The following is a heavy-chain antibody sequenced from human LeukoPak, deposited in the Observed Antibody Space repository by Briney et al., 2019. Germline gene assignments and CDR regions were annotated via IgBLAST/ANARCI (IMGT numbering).Heavy chain of an antibody. V-gene: IGHV4-39*07. CDR1: DGSISSSSYY. Sequence: PSETLSLTCTVSDGSISSSSYYWGWIRQPPGKGLEWIGSIYYSGSTYYNPSLKSRVTISVDTSKNQFSLKLSSVTAADTAVYYCASLYYYYYYMDVWGKGTTVTVSS. J-gene: IGHJ6*03. CDR2: IYYSGST. CDR3: ASLYYYYYYMDV.